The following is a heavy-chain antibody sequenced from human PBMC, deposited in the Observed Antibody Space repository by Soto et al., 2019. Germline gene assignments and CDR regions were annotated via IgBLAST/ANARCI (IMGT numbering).Heavy chain of an antibody. D-gene: IGHD1-26*01. CDR2: INPRSGDT. J-gene: IGHJ5*02. CDR3: GRDGVGATPLGWFDP. Sequence: QVQLVQSGAEVKKPGASVKVSCKASGYTFIGYYIHWVRQAPGQGLEWMGRINPRSGDTTYAQKFQGMLSLTRSTSISTAYMELGSLRADDRAVYYCGRDGVGATPLGWFDPWGQGALVTVSS. CDR1: GYTFIGYY. V-gene: IGHV1-2*06.